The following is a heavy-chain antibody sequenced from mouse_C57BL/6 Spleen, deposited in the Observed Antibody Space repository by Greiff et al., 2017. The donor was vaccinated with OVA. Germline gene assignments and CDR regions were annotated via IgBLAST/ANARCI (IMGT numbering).Heavy chain of an antibody. J-gene: IGHJ3*01. CDR1: GFTFSSYT. CDR3: ARRDDGYFYFAY. V-gene: IGHV5-9*01. D-gene: IGHD2-3*01. Sequence: EVKLMESGGGLVKPGGSLKLSCAASGFTFSSYTMSWVRQTPEKRLEWVAIISGGGGNTYYPDSVTGRITISRDKAKNTLYLQMSSLKSEDTALYYCARRDDGYFYFAYWGQGTLVTVSA. CDR2: ISGGGGNT.